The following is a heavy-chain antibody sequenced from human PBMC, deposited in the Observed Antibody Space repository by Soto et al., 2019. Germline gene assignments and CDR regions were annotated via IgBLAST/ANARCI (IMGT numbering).Heavy chain of an antibody. J-gene: IGHJ1*01. CDR2: IPGSGGGT. V-gene: IGHV3-23*01. CDR3: ARGPLAIGDSYFQL. D-gene: IGHD4-17*01. Sequence: EVQLLESGGGLVQPGGSLRLSCTASGFNFINYAMTWVRQAPGKGLEWVSAIPGSGGGTYYADSVKGRFTVSRDNSKNTRFLQMGSLRAEDTASYYCARGPLAIGDSYFQLWGQGTLVTVSS. CDR1: GFNFINYA.